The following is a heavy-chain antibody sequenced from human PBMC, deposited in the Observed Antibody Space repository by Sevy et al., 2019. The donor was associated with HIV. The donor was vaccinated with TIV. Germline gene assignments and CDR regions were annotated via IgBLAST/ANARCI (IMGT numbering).Heavy chain of an antibody. D-gene: IGHD3-22*01. Sequence: GGSLRLSCAVSGFTFSSYAMHWVRQAPGKGLEWVAVISYDGSNKYYADSVKGRFTISRDNSKNTLYLQMNSLRAEDTAVYYCARDRRIVVVTSSWGAFDIWGQGTMVTVSS. V-gene: IGHV3-30-3*01. CDR3: ARDRRIVVVTSSWGAFDI. CDR2: ISYDGSNK. J-gene: IGHJ3*02. CDR1: GFTFSSYA.